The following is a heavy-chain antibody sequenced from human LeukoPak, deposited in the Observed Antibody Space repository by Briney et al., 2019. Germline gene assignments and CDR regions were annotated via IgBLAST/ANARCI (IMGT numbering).Heavy chain of an antibody. Sequence: ASVKVSCKASGYTFTSYGISWVRQAPGQGLEWMGWISTYNGNTNYAQKLQGRVTMTTDTSTSTAYMELRSLRSDDTAVYYCARDRIAAAGEAYDYWGQGTLVTVSS. CDR2: ISTYNGNT. CDR3: ARDRIAAAGEAYDY. CDR1: GYTFTSYG. J-gene: IGHJ4*02. D-gene: IGHD6-13*01. V-gene: IGHV1-18*01.